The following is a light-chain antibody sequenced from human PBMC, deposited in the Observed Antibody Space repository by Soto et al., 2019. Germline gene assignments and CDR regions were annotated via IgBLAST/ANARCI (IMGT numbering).Light chain of an antibody. Sequence: DIQMTQSPSSLSASVGDRVTITCRASQSISSYLNWYQQKPGKAPKLLIYAASSLQSGVPSRFSGSGSGTDFTLTISSLQPADFATYYCQKYNTYPWTFGQGTKVDIK. CDR2: AAS. CDR3: QKYNTYPWT. J-gene: IGKJ1*01. V-gene: IGKV1-39*01. CDR1: QSISSY.